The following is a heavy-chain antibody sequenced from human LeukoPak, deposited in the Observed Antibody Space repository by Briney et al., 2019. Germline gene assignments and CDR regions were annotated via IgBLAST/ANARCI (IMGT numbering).Heavy chain of an antibody. CDR2: IYTSGST. Sequence: SETLSLTCTVSGGSINTYFWTWIRQPAGKGLQWIGRIYTSGSTNYNPSLKSRVTMSVDTSKNQFSLKLSSVTAADTAVYYCARERPGIAAAGKGYYYYYGMDVWGQGTTVTVSS. CDR3: ARERPGIAAAGKGYYYYYGMDV. J-gene: IGHJ6*02. D-gene: IGHD6-13*01. V-gene: IGHV4-4*07. CDR1: GGSINTYF.